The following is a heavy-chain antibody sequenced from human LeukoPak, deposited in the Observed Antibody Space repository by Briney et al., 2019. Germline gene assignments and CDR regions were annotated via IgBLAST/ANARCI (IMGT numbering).Heavy chain of an antibody. CDR1: GFTFSSYA. V-gene: IGHV3-30-3*01. CDR2: ISYDGSNK. J-gene: IGHJ3*02. Sequence: GGSLRLSCAASGFTFSSYAMHWVRQAPGKGLEWVAVISYDGSNKYYADSVKGRFTISRDNSKNTLYLQMNSLRAEDTAVYYCAIPKGSTSQGLHDAFDIWGQGTMVTVSS. CDR3: AIPKGSTSQGLHDAFDI. D-gene: IGHD2-2*01.